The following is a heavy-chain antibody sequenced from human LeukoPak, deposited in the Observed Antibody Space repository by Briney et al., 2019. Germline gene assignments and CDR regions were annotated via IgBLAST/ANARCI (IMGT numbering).Heavy chain of an antibody. J-gene: IGHJ4*02. V-gene: IGHV4-39*01. D-gene: IGHD4-23*01. Sequence: PSETLSLTCTVSGGSISSWTYYWGWIRQPPGKGLEWIGTIYYGGTNYYNPSLKSRVTISVDTSKYQFSLNLNSVTAADTAVYYCAYGSNSAVDHWGQGTLVTVSS. CDR2: IYYGGTN. CDR3: AYGSNSAVDH. CDR1: GGSISSWTYY.